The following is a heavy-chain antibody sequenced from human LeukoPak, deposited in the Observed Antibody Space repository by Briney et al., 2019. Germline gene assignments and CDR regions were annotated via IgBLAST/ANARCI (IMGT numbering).Heavy chain of an antibody. D-gene: IGHD3-16*01. CDR3: ASYGFPNWFDP. CDR2: INHSGST. CDR1: GGSISSSSYY. Sequence: KPSETLSLTCTVSGGSISSSSYYWSWIRQPPGKGLEWIGEINHSGSTNYNPSLKSRVTISVDTSKNQFSLKLSSVTAADTAVYYCASYGFPNWFDPWGQGTLVTVSS. V-gene: IGHV4-39*07. J-gene: IGHJ5*02.